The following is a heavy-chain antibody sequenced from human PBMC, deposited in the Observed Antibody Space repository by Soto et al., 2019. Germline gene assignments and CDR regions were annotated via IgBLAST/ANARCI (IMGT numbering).Heavy chain of an antibody. J-gene: IGHJ6*02. CDR3: ARVMGGPYYYYGMDV. Sequence: PGGSLRLSCAASGFTFSSYSMNWVRQAPGKGLEWVSSISSSSSYIYYADSVKGRFTISRDNAKNSLYLQMNSLRAEDTAVYYCARVMGGPYYYYGMDVWGQGTTVTVSS. CDR1: GFTFSSYS. CDR2: ISSSSSYI. D-gene: IGHD1-26*01. V-gene: IGHV3-21*01.